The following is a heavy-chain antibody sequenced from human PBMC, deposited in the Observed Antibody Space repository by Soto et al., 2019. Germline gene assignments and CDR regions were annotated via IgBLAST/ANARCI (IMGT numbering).Heavy chain of an antibody. CDR2: INPNSGGT. CDR1: GYTFTGYY. CDR3: ARERRYSGSVSYYDPDY. Sequence: QVQLVQSGAEVEKPGASVKFSCKASGYTFTGYYMHWVRQAPGQGLEWMGWINPNSGGTKYAQRFKGRVTLTRGKSINTAYMELSRLTSDDTAVYYCARERRYSGSVSYYDPDYWGQGTLVTVSS. V-gene: IGHV1-2*02. D-gene: IGHD3-10*01. J-gene: IGHJ4*02.